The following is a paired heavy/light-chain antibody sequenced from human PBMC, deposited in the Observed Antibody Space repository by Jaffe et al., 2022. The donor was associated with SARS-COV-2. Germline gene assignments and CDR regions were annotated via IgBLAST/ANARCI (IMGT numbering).Heavy chain of an antibody. Sequence: QVQLEQSGPGLVKPSQTLSLTCAISGDSVSSNSAAWNWIRQSPSRGLEWLGRIYYRSKWYNEYAVSVEGRIAVKPDTSKNQFSLQLSSVTPEDTAVYYCARDCSDTTCYMIGNYYYTMDVWGQGTTVTVSS. J-gene: IGHJ6*02. CDR2: IYYRSKWYN. CDR1: GDSVSSNSAA. V-gene: IGHV6-1*01. D-gene: IGHD2-2*02. CDR3: ARDCSDTTCYMIGNYYYTMDV.
Light chain of an antibody. CDR3: CSYAGTTTYV. CDR2: EGT. CDR1: SNDVGAYIF. V-gene: IGLV2-23*01. J-gene: IGLJ1*01. Sequence: QSALTQPASVSGSPGQSITISCTGTSNDVGAYIFVSWYQQHPGKAPKLIIHEGTKRPSGVSNRFSGSKSGNTASLTISGLQTEDEAHYFCCSYAGTTTYVFGPGTKVTVL.